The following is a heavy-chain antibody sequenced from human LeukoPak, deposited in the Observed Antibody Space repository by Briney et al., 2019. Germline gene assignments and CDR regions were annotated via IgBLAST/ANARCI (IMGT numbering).Heavy chain of an antibody. V-gene: IGHV1-8*01. J-gene: IGHJ4*02. CDR2: MNPNSGNT. CDR3: ARGRRGYSYGYREYYFDY. CDR1: GYTFTSYG. Sequence: ASVKVSCKASGYTFTSYGINWVRQATGQGLEWMGWMNPNSGNTGYAQKFQGRVTMTRNTSISTAYMELSSLRSEDTAVYYCARGRRGYSYGYREYYFDYWGQGTLVTVSS. D-gene: IGHD5-18*01.